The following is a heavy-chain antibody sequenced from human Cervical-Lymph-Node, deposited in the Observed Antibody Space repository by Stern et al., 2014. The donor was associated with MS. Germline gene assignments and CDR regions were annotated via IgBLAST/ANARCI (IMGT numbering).Heavy chain of an antibody. V-gene: IGHV3-23*04. J-gene: IGHJ4*02. CDR2: ISGRDSGT. CDR1: GFTFSTYA. D-gene: IGHD2-15*01. CDR3: VKGYLRSCSGTRCYYFDY. Sequence: EVQLVESGGDLVQPGGSLRLSCVASGFTFSTYAMSWVRQAPGKRLEWVSSISGRDSGTYYANSVKGRFTISRDNSKNTLFLQMNSLRAEDTAVYYCVKGYLRSCSGTRCYYFDYWGQGTLVTVSS.